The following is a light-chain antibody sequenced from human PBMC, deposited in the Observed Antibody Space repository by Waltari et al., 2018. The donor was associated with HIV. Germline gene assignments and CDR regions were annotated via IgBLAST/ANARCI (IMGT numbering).Light chain of an antibody. Sequence: SYEVTQPPSLSVSPGQTASITCSGDKLGEKYAWWYQQKPGQSPILVRYADTKRPPGFPGRCSASKSGNTATLTITGTQAMDEADCYCQAWDSTTRVFGGGTKLTGL. CDR1: KLGEKY. V-gene: IGLV3-1*01. CDR3: QAWDSTTRV. CDR2: ADT. J-gene: IGLJ3*02.